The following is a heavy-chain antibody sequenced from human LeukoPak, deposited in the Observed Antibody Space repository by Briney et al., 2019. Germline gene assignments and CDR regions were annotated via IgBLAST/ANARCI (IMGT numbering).Heavy chain of an antibody. V-gene: IGHV4-38-2*02. CDR2: IHRSGST. Sequence: SETLSLTCSVSGYSISSGFFWGWIRQPPGKGLEWIGSIHRSGSTFHNLSLKSRVTISIDTSKNQFSLKLSSVTAADTAAYYCAREAGLWSNYGKGWFDPWGQGTLVTVSS. J-gene: IGHJ5*02. D-gene: IGHD5-24*01. CDR3: AREAGLWSNYGKGWFDP. CDR1: GYSISSGFF.